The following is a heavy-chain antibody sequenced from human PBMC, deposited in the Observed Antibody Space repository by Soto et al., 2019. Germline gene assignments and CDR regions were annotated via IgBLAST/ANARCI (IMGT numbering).Heavy chain of an antibody. Sequence: NPSETLSLTCSVSGGSISGSYWSWIRQSPGKGLEWLGYAYYTGSTNYSPSLRSRVSISVDTSKNEFSLRLSSVTAADTAVYFCARSVAVPGAHIDYWGQGTQVTVSS. CDR2: AYYTGST. D-gene: IGHD6-19*01. J-gene: IGHJ4*02. CDR3: ARSVAVPGAHIDY. V-gene: IGHV4-59*01. CDR1: GGSISGSY.